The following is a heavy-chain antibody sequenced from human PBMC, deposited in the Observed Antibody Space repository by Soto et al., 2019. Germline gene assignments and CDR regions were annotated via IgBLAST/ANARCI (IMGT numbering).Heavy chain of an antibody. J-gene: IGHJ6*02. CDR1: GGTFSSYA. V-gene: IGHV1-69*01. CDR3: ASDIVVVPAAIRIDYYYYGMDV. D-gene: IGHD2-2*01. Sequence: QVQLVQSGAEVKKPGSSVKVSCKASGGTFSSYAISWVRQAPGQGLEWMGGIIPIFGTANYAQKFQGRVTITADESTSTAYMELSSLRSEDTAAYYCASDIVVVPAAIRIDYYYYGMDVWGQGTTVTVSS. CDR2: IIPIFGTA.